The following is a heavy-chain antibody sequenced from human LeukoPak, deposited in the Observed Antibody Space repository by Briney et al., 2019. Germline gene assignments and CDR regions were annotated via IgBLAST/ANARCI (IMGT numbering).Heavy chain of an antibody. D-gene: IGHD1-26*01. CDR1: GFTFSSYG. CDR2: ISYDGSNK. V-gene: IGHV3-30*18. CDR3: AKAGESNSIVGATDFDY. Sequence: GGSLRLSCAASGFTFSSYGMHWVRQAPGKGLEWVAVISYDGSNKYYADSVKGRFTISRDNSKNTLYLQMNSLRAEDTAVYYCAKAGESNSIVGATDFDYWGQGTLVTVSS. J-gene: IGHJ4*02.